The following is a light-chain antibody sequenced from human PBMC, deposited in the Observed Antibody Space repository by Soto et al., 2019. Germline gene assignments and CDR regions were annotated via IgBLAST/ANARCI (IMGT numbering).Light chain of an antibody. CDR1: TSDVGDYKY. J-gene: IGLJ1*01. CDR2: DVS. CDR3: FSYTSSRTYV. Sequence: QSALTQPASVSGAPGQSITIPCTGATSDVGDYKYVSWYQQHPGKVPKLIIYDVSNRPSGVSNRFSGSKSGNTASLTISGLQAEDEADYYCFSYTSSRTYVFGTGTKLTVL. V-gene: IGLV2-14*03.